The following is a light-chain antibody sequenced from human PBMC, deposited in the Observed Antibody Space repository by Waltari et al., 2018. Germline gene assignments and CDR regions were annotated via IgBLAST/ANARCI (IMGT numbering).Light chain of an antibody. CDR2: INSDGSH. CDR3: QIWGPGFRV. J-gene: IGLJ3*02. Sequence: QLVLTQSPSASASLGASVKLTCTLTSGPSSYDIAWHQQKPQKGPRYLMKINSDGSHIKGDRIPERFSGSSSGAERYLTISSLQSEDEADYYCQIWGPGFRVFGGGTKVTVL. CDR1: SGPSSYD. V-gene: IGLV4-69*01.